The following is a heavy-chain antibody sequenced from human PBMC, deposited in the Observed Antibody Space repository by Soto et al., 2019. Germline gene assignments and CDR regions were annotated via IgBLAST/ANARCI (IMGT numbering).Heavy chain of an antibody. CDR3: TTDRGHMYDFDY. D-gene: IGHD2-8*01. Sequence: EVQLVESGGGLVKPGGSLRLSCAASGFTFDNAWMSWVRQAPGKGLEWVGSIKSKTDCGTADYAAHVKGRFTISRDDSKNTLFLQMNSLKTEDTAVYYCTTDRGHMYDFDYWGQGTLVPVSS. CDR1: GFTFDNAW. J-gene: IGHJ4*02. CDR2: IKSKTDCGTA. V-gene: IGHV3-15*01.